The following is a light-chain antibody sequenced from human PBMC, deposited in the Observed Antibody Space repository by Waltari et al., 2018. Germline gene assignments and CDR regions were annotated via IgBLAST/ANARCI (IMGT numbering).Light chain of an antibody. Sequence: IVRKQSPATLSVCLGERATLPCRASQSVSSNVAWYQQTPGQAPRLLIYGAATRATGIPARFSGSGSGTEFTLTISSMQSEDFAVYYCQQYNNWPPYTFGQGTKLEIK. CDR3: QQYNNWPPYT. V-gene: IGKV3-15*01. CDR2: GAA. CDR1: QSVSSN. J-gene: IGKJ2*01.